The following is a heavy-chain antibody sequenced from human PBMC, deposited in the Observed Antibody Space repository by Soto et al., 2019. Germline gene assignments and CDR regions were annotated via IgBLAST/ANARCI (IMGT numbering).Heavy chain of an antibody. J-gene: IGHJ4*02. V-gene: IGHV3-23*01. CDR2: VSAGGTSA. CDR3: VDRCSGGRCSPFDY. D-gene: IGHD2-15*01. Sequence: EVQLLESGGGLVQPGGSLRLSCAASGFTFNNYAMGWVRQAPGKGLEWVSAVSAGGTSAYYAASVEGRFTISRDNSKNTLYLQMNSLIVEDTARYYCVDRCSGGRCSPFDYWGQGTLVTVAS. CDR1: GFTFNNYA.